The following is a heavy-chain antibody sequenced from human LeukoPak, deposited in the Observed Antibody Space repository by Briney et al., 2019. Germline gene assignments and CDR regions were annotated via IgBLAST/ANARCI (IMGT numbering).Heavy chain of an antibody. CDR1: GFIFSSYA. CDR2: ISGSGGST. Sequence: GSLRLSCAASGFIFSSYAMSWVRQAPGKGLEWVSAISGSGGSTYYAGSVKGRFTISRDNSKNTLYLQMNSLRAEDTAVYYCAKTSGSSSWYLYGYWGQGTLVTVSS. J-gene: IGHJ4*02. V-gene: IGHV3-23*01. D-gene: IGHD6-13*01. CDR3: AKTSGSSSWYLYGY.